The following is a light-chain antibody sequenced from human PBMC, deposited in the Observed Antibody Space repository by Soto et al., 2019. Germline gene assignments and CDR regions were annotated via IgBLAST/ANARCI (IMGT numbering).Light chain of an antibody. CDR2: GAS. Sequence: DIQMTQSPSSLSASVGDRVTITCRASQNIADYLNWYQHKPGKAPNLLIHGASNLQTGVPSRFSGSGSGTDFTLTISSLQPEDFATYYCQQSYDVRLSFGGGTK. V-gene: IGKV1-39*01. CDR3: QQSYDVRLS. J-gene: IGKJ4*01. CDR1: QNIADY.